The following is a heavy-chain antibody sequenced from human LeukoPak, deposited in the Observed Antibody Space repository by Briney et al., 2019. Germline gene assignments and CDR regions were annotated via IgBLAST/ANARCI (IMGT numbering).Heavy chain of an antibody. J-gene: IGHJ5*02. V-gene: IGHV4-34*01. CDR2: INHSGST. Sequence: SETLSLTRAVYGGSFSGYYWSWIRQPPGEGLEWIGEINHSGSTNYNPSLKSRVTISVDTSKNQFSLKLRSVTAADTAVYYCAGSRSGSYRNWFDPWGQGTLVTVSS. CDR3: AGSRSGSYRNWFDP. D-gene: IGHD1-26*01. CDR1: GGSFSGYY.